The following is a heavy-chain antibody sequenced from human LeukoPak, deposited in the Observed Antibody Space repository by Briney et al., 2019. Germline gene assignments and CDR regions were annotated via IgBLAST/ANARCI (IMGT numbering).Heavy chain of an antibody. CDR3: AGETYYYDSSGYSEHKFDP. V-gene: IGHV1-69*05. CDR2: IIPIFGTA. D-gene: IGHD3-22*01. Sequence: GASVKVSCKASGGTFSSYAISWVRQAPGQGLEWMGRIIPIFGTANYAQKFQGRVTITTDESTSTAYMELSSLRSEDTAVYYCAGETYYYDSSGYSEHKFDPWGQGTLVTVSS. J-gene: IGHJ5*02. CDR1: GGTFSSYA.